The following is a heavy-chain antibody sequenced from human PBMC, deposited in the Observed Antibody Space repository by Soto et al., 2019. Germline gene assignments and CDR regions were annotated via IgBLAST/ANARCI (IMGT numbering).Heavy chain of an antibody. D-gene: IGHD6-6*01. J-gene: IGHJ6*02. CDR2: IWYDGSNK. V-gene: IGHV3-33*01. CDR3: ARDQWKQLVVDYYYGMDV. Sequence: PGGSLRLSCAASGFTFSSYGMHWVRQAPGKGLEWVAVIWYDGSNKYYADSVKGRFTISRDNSKNTLYLQMNGLRAEDTAVYYCARDQWKQLVVDYYYGMDVWGQGTTVTVSS. CDR1: GFTFSSYG.